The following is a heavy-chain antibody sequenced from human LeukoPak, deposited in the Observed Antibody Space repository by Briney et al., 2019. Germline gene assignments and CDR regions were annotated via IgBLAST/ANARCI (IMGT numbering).Heavy chain of an antibody. CDR1: GVTISFYY. CDR3: ATVPMTGSYYYTDV. CDR2: IYYSGSN. V-gene: IGHV4-59*01. J-gene: IGHJ6*03. Sequence: SETLSLNCTVSGVTISFYYWIWLRQPPGKGLEGIRNIYYSGSNNHHTSLKRRVTMSEDTSKKQFILKISSVTAADPAVFLCATVPMTGSYYYTDVWGKGTTVTVSS. D-gene: IGHD3-9*01.